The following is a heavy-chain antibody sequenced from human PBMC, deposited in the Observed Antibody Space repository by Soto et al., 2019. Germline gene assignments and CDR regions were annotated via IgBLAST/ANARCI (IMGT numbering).Heavy chain of an antibody. Sequence: GASGKVSCKASGYTFTSYGISWVRQAPGQGLEWMGWISAYNGNTNYAQKLQGRVTMTTDTSTSTAYMELRSLRSDDTAVYYCARITIFGVVIIGWFDPWGQGTLVTVSS. CDR2: ISAYNGNT. CDR1: GYTFTSYG. V-gene: IGHV1-18*01. D-gene: IGHD3-3*01. CDR3: ARITIFGVVIIGWFDP. J-gene: IGHJ5*02.